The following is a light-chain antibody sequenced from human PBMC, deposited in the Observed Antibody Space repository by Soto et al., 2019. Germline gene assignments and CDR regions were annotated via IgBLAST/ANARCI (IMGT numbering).Light chain of an antibody. Sequence: DIQMTQSPSSVSASVGDRVTITCRARQNIRSCLAWYQQKPGKAPKLLIYTSSRLKTAAPSRFSGSGSGTNFTLTIRSLQPEDLASYYYQQANSCPYTFGQGTKLAIK. CDR2: TSS. V-gene: IGKV1-12*01. J-gene: IGKJ2*01. CDR1: QNIRSC. CDR3: QQANSCPYT.